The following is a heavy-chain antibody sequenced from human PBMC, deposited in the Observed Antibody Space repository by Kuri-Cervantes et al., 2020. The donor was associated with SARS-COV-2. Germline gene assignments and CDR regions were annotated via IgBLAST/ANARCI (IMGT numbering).Heavy chain of an antibody. J-gene: IGHJ4*02. D-gene: IGHD6-19*01. CDR2: ICYSGST. CDR1: GGSISSSSYY. V-gene: IGHV4-39*01. CDR3: ASDHIAVAGTGDY. Sequence: SETLSLTCTVSGGSISSSSYYWGWIRQPPGKGLEWIGSICYSGSTYYNPSLKSRVTISVDTSKNQFSLKLSSVTAADTAVYYCASDHIAVAGTGDYWGQGTLVTVSS.